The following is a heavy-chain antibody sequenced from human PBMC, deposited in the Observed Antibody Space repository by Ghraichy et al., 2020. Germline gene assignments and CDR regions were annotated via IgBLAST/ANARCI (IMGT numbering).Heavy chain of an antibody. D-gene: IGHD3-22*01. Sequence: ASVKVSCKASGYTFTSYGISWVRQAPGQGLEWMGWISAYNGNTNYAQKLQGRVTMTTDTSTSTAYMELRSLRSDDTAVYYCATATYYYDSSGYYHFDYWGQGTLVTVSS. J-gene: IGHJ4*02. CDR3: ATATYYYDSSGYYHFDY. V-gene: IGHV1-18*04. CDR1: GYTFTSYG. CDR2: ISAYNGNT.